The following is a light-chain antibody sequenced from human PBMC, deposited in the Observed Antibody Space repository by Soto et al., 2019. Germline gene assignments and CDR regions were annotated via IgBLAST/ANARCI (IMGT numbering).Light chain of an antibody. Sequence: EIVLTQSPGTLSLSPGERATLSCRASQSVSSNYLAWYQQKPGQAPRLLIYGASRGAAGIPDRFSGSGSGTDFPLTISRLEPEDFAVYFCQQYGRSSMFTFGQGTKLEIK. CDR2: GAS. V-gene: IGKV3-20*01. CDR1: QSVSSNY. J-gene: IGKJ2*01. CDR3: QQYGRSSMFT.